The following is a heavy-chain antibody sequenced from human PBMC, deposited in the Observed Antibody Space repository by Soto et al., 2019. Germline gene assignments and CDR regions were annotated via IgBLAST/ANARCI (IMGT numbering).Heavy chain of an antibody. CDR3: AKGGCSSTSCYVAYGMDV. D-gene: IGHD2-2*01. V-gene: IGHV3-23*01. CDR1: GFTFSSYA. Sequence: PGGSLRLSCAASGFTFSSYAMSWVRQAPGKGLEWVSAISGSGGSTYYADSVKGRFTISRDNSKNTLYLQMNSLRAEDTAVFYLAKGGCSSTSCYVAYGMDVWGQGTTVTVSS. CDR2: ISGSGGST. J-gene: IGHJ6*02.